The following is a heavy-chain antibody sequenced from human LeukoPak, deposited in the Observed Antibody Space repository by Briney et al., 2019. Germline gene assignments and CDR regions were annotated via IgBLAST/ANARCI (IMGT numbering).Heavy chain of an antibody. V-gene: IGHV5-51*01. J-gene: IGHJ5*02. D-gene: IGHD1-26*01. Sequence: GESLKISCKGSGYSFTSYWIGWVRPMPRKGLEWMGIIYPGDSDTRYSPSFQGQVTISADKSISTAYLQWSSLEASDTAMYHCARRGFYWFDPWGQGTLVTVSS. CDR2: IYPGDSDT. CDR1: GYSFTSYW. CDR3: ARRGFYWFDP.